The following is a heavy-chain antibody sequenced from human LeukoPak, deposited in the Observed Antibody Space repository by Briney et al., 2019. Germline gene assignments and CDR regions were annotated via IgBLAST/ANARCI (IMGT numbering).Heavy chain of an antibody. CDR2: INWNGGST. CDR3: AREGASIAVAGTFDY. CDR1: GFTFDDYG. V-gene: IGHV3-20*04. D-gene: IGHD6-19*01. Sequence: GGSLRLSCAASGFTFDDYGMSWVRQAPGKGLEWVSGINWNGGSTGYADSVKGRFTISRDNAKNSLYLQMNSLRAEDTAVYYCAREGASIAVAGTFDYWGQGTLVTVSS. J-gene: IGHJ4*02.